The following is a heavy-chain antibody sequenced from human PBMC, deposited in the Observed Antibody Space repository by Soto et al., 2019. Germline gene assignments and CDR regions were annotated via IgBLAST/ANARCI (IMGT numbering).Heavy chain of an antibody. V-gene: IGHV4-34*01. D-gene: IGHD5-12*01. CDR2: INHSGST. CDR3: ARLGYDSPPLDY. J-gene: IGHJ4*02. Sequence: QVQLQQWGAGLLKPSETLSLTCAVYGGSFSGYYWSWIRQPPGKGLEWIGEINHSGSTNYNPSLNSRVTIAVDPSKNQFGLKLSSVTAADTAGYYCARLGYDSPPLDYWGQGTLVTVSS. CDR1: GGSFSGYY.